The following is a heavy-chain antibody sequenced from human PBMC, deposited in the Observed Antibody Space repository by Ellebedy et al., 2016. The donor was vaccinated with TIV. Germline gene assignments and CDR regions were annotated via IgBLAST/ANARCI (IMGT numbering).Heavy chain of an antibody. CDR3: TYGVNSDAFDI. Sequence: SETLSLXCTVPGGSVISRSYYWSCIRQPPGKGLEWIGYIYYSGSTKYNPSLKSRLTISADTSKKHFSLKLNSVTAADTAVYYCTYGVNSDAFDIWGHGTMVTVSS. J-gene: IGHJ3*02. D-gene: IGHD4-23*01. V-gene: IGHV4-61*03. CDR1: GGSVISRSYY. CDR2: IYYSGST.